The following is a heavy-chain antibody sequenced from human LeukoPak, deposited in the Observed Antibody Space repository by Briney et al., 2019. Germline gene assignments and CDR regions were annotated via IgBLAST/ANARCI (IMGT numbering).Heavy chain of an antibody. CDR3: ATGGAPGGRFEN. J-gene: IGHJ4*02. Sequence: GGSLRLSCVVSGFTFDMSTMTWVRQAPGKGPEWVAKMKEDGTEIFYAGSVAGRFTISRDNSKNSLYLRMNSLRVEDTAVDYCATGGAPGGRFENWGQGTLVTVSS. CDR2: MKEDGTEI. CDR1: GFTFDMST. V-gene: IGHV3-7*01. D-gene: IGHD3-16*01.